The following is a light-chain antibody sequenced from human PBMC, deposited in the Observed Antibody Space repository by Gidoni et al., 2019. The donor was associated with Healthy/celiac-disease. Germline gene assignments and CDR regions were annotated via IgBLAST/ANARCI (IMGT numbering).Light chain of an antibody. CDR3: MQGTHWRTWT. CDR2: KVS. CDR1: QSLVYSDGNTY. V-gene: IGKV2-30*01. J-gene: IGKJ1*01. Sequence: DVVMTQSPLSLPVTLGQPASISCRSSQSLVYSDGNTYLNWFQQRPGQSPRRLIYKVSNRDSGVPDRVSGSGSGTDFTLKISRVDAEDVGVYYCMQGTHWRTWTFGQGTKVEIK.